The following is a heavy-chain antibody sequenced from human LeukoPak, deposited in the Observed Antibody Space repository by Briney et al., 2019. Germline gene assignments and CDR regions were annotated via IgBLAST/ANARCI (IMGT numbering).Heavy chain of an antibody. D-gene: IGHD3-3*01. CDR3: AASKLVLRFLAWTPSWFDP. J-gene: IGHJ5*02. Sequence: AASVKVSCKASGYTFTGYYMHWVRQAPGQGLEWMGWINPNSGGTNYAQKFQGRVTMTRDTSISTAYMELRRLRSDDTAVYYCAASKLVLRFLAWTPSWFDPWGQGTLVTVSS. CDR1: GYTFTGYY. CDR2: INPNSGGT. V-gene: IGHV1-2*02.